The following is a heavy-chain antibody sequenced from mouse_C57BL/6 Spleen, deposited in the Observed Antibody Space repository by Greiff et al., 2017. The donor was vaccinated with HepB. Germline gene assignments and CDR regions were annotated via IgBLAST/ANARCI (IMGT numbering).Heavy chain of an antibody. V-gene: IGHV1-54*01. CDR2: INPGSGGT. CDR3: ARSGSLYAMDY. Sequence: QLQQSGAELVRPGTSVKVSCKASGYAFTNYLIEWVKQRPGQGLEWIGVINPGSGGTNYNEKFKGKATLTADKSSSTAYMQLSSLTSEDSAVYFCARSGSLYAMDYWGQGTSVTVSS. J-gene: IGHJ4*01. D-gene: IGHD3-1*01. CDR1: GYAFTNYL.